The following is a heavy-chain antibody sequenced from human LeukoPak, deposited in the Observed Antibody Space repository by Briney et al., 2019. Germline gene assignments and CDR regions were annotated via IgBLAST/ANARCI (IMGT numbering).Heavy chain of an antibody. V-gene: IGHV3-23*01. Sequence: GGSLRLSCAASGFTFSSYAMSWVRQAPGKGLEWVSSIICSGGSTYYEDSVKGRFTISRDNSKNTLYLQMKSLRDEDTAVYYCAKDVLLWFGELFSAFDIWGQGTMVTVSS. J-gene: IGHJ3*02. D-gene: IGHD3-10*01. CDR1: GFTFSSYA. CDR3: AKDVLLWFGELFSAFDI. CDR2: IICSGGST.